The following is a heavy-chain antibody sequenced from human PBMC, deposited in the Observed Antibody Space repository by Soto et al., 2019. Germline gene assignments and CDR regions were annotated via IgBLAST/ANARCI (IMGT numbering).Heavy chain of an antibody. Sequence: SETLSLACTVSGDSISTDYWSWIRQSPGKGLEWIGLIYYGGSTNYNPSLKSRVTISVDTPKNQFSLKLSSVTAADTAVYYCGKNWNWGSLVHWGQGTLVTVSS. CDR2: IYYGGST. D-gene: IGHD7-27*01. J-gene: IGHJ4*02. CDR3: GKNWNWGSLVH. V-gene: IGHV4-59*08. CDR1: GDSISTDY.